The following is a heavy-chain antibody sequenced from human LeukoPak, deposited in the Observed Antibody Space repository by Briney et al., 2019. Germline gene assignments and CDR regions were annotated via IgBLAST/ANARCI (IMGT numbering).Heavy chain of an antibody. D-gene: IGHD5-12*01. J-gene: IGHJ4*02. CDR1: GFSVSSNY. CDR2: IDSGGST. V-gene: IGHV3-53*04. Sequence: PGGSLRLSCAASGFSVSSNYMGWVRQAPGKGLEWVSVIDSGGSTYYADSVKGRFTISSHNSKNTLYLQMNSLRAEDTAVYYCARGGGARGSNLNCWGQGTLVTVSS. CDR3: ARGGGARGSNLNC.